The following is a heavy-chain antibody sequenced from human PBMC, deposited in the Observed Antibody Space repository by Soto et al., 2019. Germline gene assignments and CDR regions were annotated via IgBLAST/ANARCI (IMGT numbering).Heavy chain of an antibody. V-gene: IGHV3-30-3*01. J-gene: IGHJ4*02. CDR3: ARDNSHYYDSTAYYRSFSYFDY. Sequence: QVQLVESGGGVVQPGRSLRLSCAASGFTFRSYVIHWVRQAPGKGLEWVAVISYDGSNKYYADSVKGRFTISRDNSMNTLYLEMTSLRAEDTAVYYCARDNSHYYDSTAYYRSFSYFDYWGQGTLVTVSS. CDR1: GFTFRSYV. D-gene: IGHD3-22*01. CDR2: ISYDGSNK.